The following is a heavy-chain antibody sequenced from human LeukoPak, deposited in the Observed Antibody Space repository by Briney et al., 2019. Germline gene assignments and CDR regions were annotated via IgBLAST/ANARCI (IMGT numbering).Heavy chain of an antibody. J-gene: IGHJ6*02. CDR1: GGSLSGYY. CDR3: ARQIVVVPAAMYLYYYGMDV. Sequence: SETLSLTCAVYGGSLSGYYWSWIRQPPGKGLEWIGEINHSGSTNYNPSLKSRVTISVDTSKNQFSLKLSSVTAADTAVYYCARQIVVVPAAMYLYYYGMDVWGQGTTVTVSS. CDR2: INHSGST. D-gene: IGHD2-2*01. V-gene: IGHV4-34*01.